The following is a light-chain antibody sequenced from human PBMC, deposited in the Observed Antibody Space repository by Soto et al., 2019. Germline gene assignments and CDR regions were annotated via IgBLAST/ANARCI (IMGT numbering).Light chain of an antibody. V-gene: IGKV1-27*01. CDR3: QRYDSAPLT. J-gene: IGKJ4*01. Sequence: DIQMTQSPSSLSASVVDRVTITCLASQGISNFLAWYQQKPGKVPKLLIYAASTLQSGVPSRFSGSGSGTDFNLTISSLQPVDVATYYCQRYDSAPLTFGGGTKVDIK. CDR1: QGISNF. CDR2: AAS.